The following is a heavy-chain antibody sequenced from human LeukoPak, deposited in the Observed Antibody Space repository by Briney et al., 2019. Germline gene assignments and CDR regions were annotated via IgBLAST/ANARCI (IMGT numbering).Heavy chain of an antibody. D-gene: IGHD2-2*01. Sequence: GGXLRLSCAASGFTVSSNYMSRVRQAPGKGLEGVSVIYSGGSTYYSDSVRGRFTISRDNSKNTLYLQMNSLRAEDTAVYYCARTVGAQLGIDYWGQGTLVTVSS. J-gene: IGHJ4*02. V-gene: IGHV3-53*01. CDR3: ARTVGAQLGIDY. CDR1: GFTVSSNY. CDR2: IYSGGST.